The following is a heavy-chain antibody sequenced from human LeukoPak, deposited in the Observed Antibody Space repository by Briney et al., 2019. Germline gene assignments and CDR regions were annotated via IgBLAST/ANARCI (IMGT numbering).Heavy chain of an antibody. CDR3: AKSSRDGYNDFDY. CDR2: IWYDGSNK. Sequence: PGGSLRLSYAASGFTFSSYGMHWVRQAPGKGLEWVAVIWYDGSNKYYADSVKGRFTISRDNSKNTLYLQMNSLRAEDTAVYYCAKSSRDGYNDFDYWGQGTLVTVSS. CDR1: GFTFSSYG. V-gene: IGHV3-33*06. D-gene: IGHD5-24*01. J-gene: IGHJ4*02.